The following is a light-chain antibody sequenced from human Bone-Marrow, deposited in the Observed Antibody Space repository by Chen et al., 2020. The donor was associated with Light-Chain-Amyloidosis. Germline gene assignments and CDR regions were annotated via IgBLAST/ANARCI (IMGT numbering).Light chain of an antibody. J-gene: IGKJ4*02. V-gene: IGKV1-6*01. Sequence: IQMTQSPSSLSASVGDTVTITCRASQHIRNHLGWYQQKPGKAPQLLISGAATLQSGVPPRFSGSGSGTDFTLTITNLQPEDSATYYCLQDVNYPQAFGRGTTVKI. CDR1: QHIRNH. CDR3: LQDVNYPQA. CDR2: GAA.